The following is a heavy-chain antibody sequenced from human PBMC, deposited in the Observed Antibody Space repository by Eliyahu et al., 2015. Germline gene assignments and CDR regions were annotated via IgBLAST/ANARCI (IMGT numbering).Heavy chain of an antibody. Sequence: QVQLVQSGAEVKKPGSSVKVSCKASGSGGTFGYYDISWVRRAPGHGLGWMGXIIPAFHSANYAQKFXGRVTITADEATSTAYMELSSLRSDDTAVYYCARDMKTSRGYYYLMDVWGQGTTVTVSS. CDR1: GSGGTFGYYD. CDR2: IIPAFHSA. V-gene: IGHV1-69*01. J-gene: IGHJ6*02. D-gene: IGHD3-22*01. CDR3: ARDMKTSRGYYYLMDV.